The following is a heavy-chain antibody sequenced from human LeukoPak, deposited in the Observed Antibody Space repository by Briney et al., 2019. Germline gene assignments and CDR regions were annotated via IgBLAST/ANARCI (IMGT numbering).Heavy chain of an antibody. V-gene: IGHV4-39*01. CDR2: IYYSGST. CDR3: ATLTVTTAHVDY. J-gene: IGHJ4*02. D-gene: IGHD4-17*01. Sequence: PGGSLRLSCAASGFTFSTYGMSWVRQPPGKGLEWIGSIYYSGSTYYNPSLKSRVTISVDTSKNQFSLKLSSVTAADTAVYYCATLTVTTAHVDYWGQGTLVTVSS. CDR1: GFTFSTYGM.